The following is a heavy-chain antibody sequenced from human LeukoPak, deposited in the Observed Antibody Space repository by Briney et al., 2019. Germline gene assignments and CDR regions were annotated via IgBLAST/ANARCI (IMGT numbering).Heavy chain of an antibody. CDR1: GFTFSSYG. J-gene: IGHJ5*02. Sequence: GGSLRLSCAASGFTFSSYGMHWVRQAPGKGLEWVAFIRYDGSNKYYADSVKGRFTISRDNSKNTLYLQTNSLRAEDTAVYYCAKDRGIAARNWFDPWGQGTLVTVSS. CDR3: AKDRGIAARNWFDP. V-gene: IGHV3-30*02. D-gene: IGHD6-6*01. CDR2: IRYDGSNK.